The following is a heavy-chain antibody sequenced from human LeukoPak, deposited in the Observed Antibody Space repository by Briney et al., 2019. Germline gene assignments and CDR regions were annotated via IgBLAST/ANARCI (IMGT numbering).Heavy chain of an antibody. D-gene: IGHD6-19*01. CDR3: ASASSGTDY. Sequence: GGSLRLSCAASGFTFSTYSLNWVRQAPGKGLEWVSYISSSGSTIYYADSVKGRFTISRDNAKNSLYLQMNGLRDEDTAVYYCASASSGTDYWGQGTLVTVSS. V-gene: IGHV3-48*02. CDR1: GFTFSTYS. CDR2: ISSSGSTI. J-gene: IGHJ4*02.